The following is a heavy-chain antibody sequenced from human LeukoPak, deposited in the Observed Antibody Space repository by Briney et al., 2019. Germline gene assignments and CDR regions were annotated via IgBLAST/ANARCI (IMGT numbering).Heavy chain of an antibody. D-gene: IGHD1-26*01. CDR3: ARDQRSLYDF. CDR1: GDSINSTNYY. J-gene: IGHJ4*02. Sequence: SETLSLTCTVSGDSINSTNYYWGWIRQPPGEGLEWIASTSSGGHTFYNPSLKSRVTISIDTSKNQFSLKLASVTAADTAIYYCARDQRSLYDFWGQGSLVTVSS. V-gene: IGHV4-39*07. CDR2: TSSGGHT.